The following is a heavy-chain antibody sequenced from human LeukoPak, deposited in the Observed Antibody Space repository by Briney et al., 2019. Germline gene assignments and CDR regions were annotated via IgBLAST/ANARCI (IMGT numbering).Heavy chain of an antibody. Sequence: GGSLRLSCAASGFTVSSNYMSWVRQAPGKGLEWVSVIYSGGSTYYADSVKGRFTISRDNSKSTLYLQMNSLRAEDTAVYYCATYTVTTDGFDYWGQGTLVTVSS. CDR1: GFTVSSNY. CDR3: ATYTVTTDGFDY. V-gene: IGHV3-53*01. J-gene: IGHJ4*02. CDR2: IYSGGST. D-gene: IGHD4-17*01.